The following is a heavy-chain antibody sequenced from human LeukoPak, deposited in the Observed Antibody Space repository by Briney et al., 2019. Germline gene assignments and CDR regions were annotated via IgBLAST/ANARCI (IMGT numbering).Heavy chain of an antibody. J-gene: IGHJ4*02. CDR1: GFTFSGAW. V-gene: IGHV3-7*01. D-gene: IGHD7-27*01. CDR2: IREDGTEK. Sequence: QAGGSPRLSCTASGFTFSGAWMTWVRQAPGKGLEWVANIREDGTEKNYVDSVKGRFTVSRDNAKNSLFLQMSNLRDDDTAIYYCARHVGISFWGQGTLVTVSS. CDR3: ARHVGISF.